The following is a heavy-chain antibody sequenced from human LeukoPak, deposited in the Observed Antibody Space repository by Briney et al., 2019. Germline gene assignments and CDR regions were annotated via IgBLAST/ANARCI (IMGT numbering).Heavy chain of an antibody. CDR3: ARPTRLVRAFDI. J-gene: IGHJ3*02. V-gene: IGHV4-30-2*01. CDR2: IYHSGST. D-gene: IGHD6-19*01. Sequence: SETLSLTCTVSGGSISSGGYYWSWIRQPPGKGLEWIGYIYHSGSTYYNPSLKSRVTISVDTSKNQFSLKLSSVTAADTAVYYCARPTRLVRAFDIWGQGTMVTVSS. CDR1: GGSISSGGYY.